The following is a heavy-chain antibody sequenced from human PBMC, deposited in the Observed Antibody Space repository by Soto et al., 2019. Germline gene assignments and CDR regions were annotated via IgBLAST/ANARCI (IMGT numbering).Heavy chain of an antibody. V-gene: IGHV4-31*03. D-gene: IGHD4-17*01. CDR2: IYYSGST. Sequence: QVQLQESGPGLVKPSQTLSLTCTVSGGSISSGGYYWSWIRQHPGKGLEWIGYIYYSGSTYYNPSLKSRVTISVDTSKNQCSLKLSSVTAADTAVYYCARESSSYGAADYWGQGTLVTVSS. J-gene: IGHJ4*02. CDR1: GGSISSGGYY. CDR3: ARESSSYGAADY.